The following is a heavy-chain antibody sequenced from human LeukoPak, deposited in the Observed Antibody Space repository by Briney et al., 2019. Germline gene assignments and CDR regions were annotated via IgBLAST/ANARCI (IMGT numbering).Heavy chain of an antibody. CDR1: GYTFTSYG. D-gene: IGHD6-13*01. CDR3: ARGIYSSSWYGGFDY. Sequence: ASVKVSCKASGYTFTSYGISWVRQAPGQGLEWMGWISAYNGNTNYAQQLQGRVTMTTDTSTSTAYMELRSLRTDDTAAYYCARGIYSSSWYGGFDYWGQGTLVTVSS. CDR2: ISAYNGNT. J-gene: IGHJ4*02. V-gene: IGHV1-18*01.